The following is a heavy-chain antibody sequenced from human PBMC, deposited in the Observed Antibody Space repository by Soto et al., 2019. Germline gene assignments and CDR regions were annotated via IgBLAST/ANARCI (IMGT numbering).Heavy chain of an antibody. CDR3: AKGSRLAFVVY. V-gene: IGHV3-23*01. J-gene: IGHJ4*02. CDR1: GFTFSSYA. CDR2: ISGSGGST. Sequence: GGSLRLSCAASGFTFSSYAMSWVLQAPGKGLEWVSAISGSGGSTYYADSVKGRFTISRDNSKNTLYLQMNSLRAEDTAVYYCAKGSRLAFVVYWGQGTLVTVSS. D-gene: IGHD2-21*01.